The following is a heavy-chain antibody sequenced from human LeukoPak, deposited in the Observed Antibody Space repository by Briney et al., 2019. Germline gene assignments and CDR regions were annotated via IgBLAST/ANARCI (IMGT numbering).Heavy chain of an antibody. D-gene: IGHD3-22*01. CDR1: GGTFSSYA. CDR3: ARKAYHYYDSSGYYLTLDY. V-gene: IGHV1-69*01. Sequence: GGSVKVSCKASGGTFSSYAISWVRQAPGQGLEWMGGIIPIFGTANYAQKFQGRVTITADESTSTAYMELSSLRSEDTAVYYCARKAYHYYDSSGYYLTLDYWGQGTLVTVSS. CDR2: IIPIFGTA. J-gene: IGHJ4*02.